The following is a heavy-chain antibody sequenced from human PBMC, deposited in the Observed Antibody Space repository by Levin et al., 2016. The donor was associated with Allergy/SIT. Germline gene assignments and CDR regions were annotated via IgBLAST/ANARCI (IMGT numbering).Heavy chain of an antibody. D-gene: IGHD6-25*01. CDR3: ARDARSGRGWFDP. CDR1: GGSFSGYY. CDR2: INHSGST. Sequence: SETLSLTCAVYGGSFSGYYWSWIRQPPGKGLEWIGEINHSGSTNYNPSLKSRVTISVDTSKNQFSLKLSSVTAADTAVYYCARDARSGRGWFDPWGQGNPWSPSPQ. J-gene: IGHJ5*02. V-gene: IGHV4-34*01.